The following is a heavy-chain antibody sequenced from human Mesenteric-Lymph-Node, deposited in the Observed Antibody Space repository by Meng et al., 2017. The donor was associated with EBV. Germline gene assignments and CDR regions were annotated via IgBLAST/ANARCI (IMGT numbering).Heavy chain of an antibody. V-gene: IGHV5-51*01. CDR3: ARQQGNSGGDY. J-gene: IGHJ4*02. CDR2: IYPVDSDT. D-gene: IGHD4-23*01. CDR1: GYSFTSYW. Sequence: GAEEKKPGKPRKFACKGSGYSFTSYWIGWVRQMPGKGLEWIGIIYPVDSDTRNSPSFQGQVTISADKSISTAYLQWSSLKASDTAMYYCARQQGNSGGDYWGQGTLVTVSS.